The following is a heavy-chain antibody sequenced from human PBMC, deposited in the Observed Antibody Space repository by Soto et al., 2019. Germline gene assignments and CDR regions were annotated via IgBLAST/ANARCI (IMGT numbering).Heavy chain of an antibody. CDR1: GGSFSGYY. Sequence: SETLSLTCAVYGGSFSGYYWGWIRQPPGKGLEWIGSIYYSGSTYYNPSLKSRVTISVDTSKNQFSLKLSSVTAADTAVYYCARRGRGIAVAGSYYYYGMDVWGQGTTVTVSS. CDR3: ARRGRGIAVAGSYYYYGMDV. CDR2: IYYSGST. V-gene: IGHV4-39*01. D-gene: IGHD6-19*01. J-gene: IGHJ6*02.